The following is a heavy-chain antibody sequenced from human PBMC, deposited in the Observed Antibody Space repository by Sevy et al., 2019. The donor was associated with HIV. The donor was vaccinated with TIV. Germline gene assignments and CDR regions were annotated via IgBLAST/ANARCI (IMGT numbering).Heavy chain of an antibody. Sequence: ASVKVSCKASGYTFTGYYIHWVRQAPGQGLEWMGWINPNGGGPNYAQKFQGRVTMTGDTSISTAYMDLTRLRSDDTAVYYCSRSVYGSGTYLNDYWGQGTLVTVSS. J-gene: IGHJ4*02. V-gene: IGHV1-2*02. CDR3: SRSVYGSGTYLNDY. CDR1: GYTFTGYY. CDR2: INPNGGGP. D-gene: IGHD3-10*01.